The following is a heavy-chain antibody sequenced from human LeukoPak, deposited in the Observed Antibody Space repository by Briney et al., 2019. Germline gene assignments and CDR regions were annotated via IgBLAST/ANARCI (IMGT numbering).Heavy chain of an antibody. CDR3: ARAGENMITFGGVIVSNYYFDY. D-gene: IGHD3-16*02. J-gene: IGHJ4*02. Sequence: PSETLSLTCTVSGGSISSYYWSWIRQPPGKGLEWIGYIYYSGSTNYNPSLKSRVTISVDTSKNQFSLKLSSVTAADTAVYCCARAGENMITFGGVIVSNYYFDYWGQGTLVTVSS. V-gene: IGHV4-59*01. CDR1: GGSISSYY. CDR2: IYYSGST.